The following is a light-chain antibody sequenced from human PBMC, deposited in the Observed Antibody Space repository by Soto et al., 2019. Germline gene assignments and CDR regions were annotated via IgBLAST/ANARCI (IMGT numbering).Light chain of an antibody. Sequence: EIVLTQSPATLSFSTGERATLSCRASQSVSSYLAWYQQKPGQAHRLLIYDASNRATGIPARFSGSGAGRGFTLTISSREPEDFAVYYYQQLSKWPPRGFNFGPRATGDNK. CDR2: DAS. CDR3: QQLSKWPPRGFN. CDR1: QSVSSY. J-gene: IGKJ3*01. V-gene: IGKV3-11*02.